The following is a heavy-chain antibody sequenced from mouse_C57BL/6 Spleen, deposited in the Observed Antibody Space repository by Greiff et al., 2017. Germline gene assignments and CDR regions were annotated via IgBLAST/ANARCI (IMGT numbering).Heavy chain of an antibody. J-gene: IGHJ2*01. Sequence: QVQLQQPGAELVRPGSSVKLSCKASGYTFTSYWMHWVKQRPIQGLEWIGNIDPSDSETHYNQKFKDKATLTVDKASSTAYMQLSSLTSEDSAVYYCARGLGLDYFDYWGQGTTLTVSS. CDR2: IDPSDSET. CDR3: ARGLGLDYFDY. CDR1: GYTFTSYW. V-gene: IGHV1-52*01. D-gene: IGHD4-1*01.